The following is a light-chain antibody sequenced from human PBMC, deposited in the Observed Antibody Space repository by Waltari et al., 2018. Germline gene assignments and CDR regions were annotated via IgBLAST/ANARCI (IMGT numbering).Light chain of an antibody. CDR2: QDS. CDR1: KLEDRY. J-gene: IGLJ2*01. Sequence: SYELTQSPSVSVSPGQTDRISCSGDKLEDRYVCWYQQKPGQSPVLVLHQDSKRPSGIPERFSGFNSGNTATLTISETQSMDEADYYCQAWDRNTYVVFGGGTKLTVL. V-gene: IGLV3-1*01. CDR3: QAWDRNTYVV.